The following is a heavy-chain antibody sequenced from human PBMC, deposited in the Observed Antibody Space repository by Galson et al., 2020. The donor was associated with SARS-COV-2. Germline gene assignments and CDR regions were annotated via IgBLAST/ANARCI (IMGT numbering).Heavy chain of an antibody. CDR1: GFSFSSHA. D-gene: IGHD6-19*01. CDR2: IFYDGSDK. CDR3: ARDGQSSSGWAFDN. V-gene: IGHV3-33*01. Sequence: ELDAGGPPRPPCAASGFSFSSHAMHWVRQPPGKGLEWVAQIFYDGSDKYYRDSVKGRFTISRDSPKNTVFLQMNNLRAHDTAVYYCARDGQSSSGWAFDNWGQGTLVTVSS. J-gene: IGHJ4*02.